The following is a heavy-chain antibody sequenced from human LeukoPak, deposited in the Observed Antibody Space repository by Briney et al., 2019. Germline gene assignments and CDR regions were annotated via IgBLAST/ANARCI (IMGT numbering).Heavy chain of an antibody. J-gene: IGHJ4*02. CDR3: ARGNYYDSSGYLYYFDY. V-gene: IGHV3-30-3*01. CDR2: ISYDGSNK. CDR1: GFTFSSYA. Sequence: GGSLRLSCAASGFTFSSYAMHWVRQAPGKGLEWVAVISYDGSNKYYADSVKGRFTISRDNSKNTLYLQMNSLRAEDTAVYYCARGNYYDSSGYLYYFDYWGRGTLVTVSS. D-gene: IGHD3-22*01.